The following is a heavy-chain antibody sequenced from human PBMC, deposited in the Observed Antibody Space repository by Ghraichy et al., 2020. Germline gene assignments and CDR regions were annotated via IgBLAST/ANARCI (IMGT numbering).Heavy chain of an antibody. Sequence: ASVKVSCKASGYTFTSYAMHWVRQAPGQRLEWMGWINAGNGNTKYSQKFQGRVTITRDTSASTAYMELSSLRSEDTAVYYCALVVPAARTYYYYGMDVWGQGTTVTVSS. D-gene: IGHD2-2*01. CDR3: ALVVPAARTYYYYGMDV. V-gene: IGHV1-3*01. CDR2: INAGNGNT. J-gene: IGHJ6*02. CDR1: GYTFTSYA.